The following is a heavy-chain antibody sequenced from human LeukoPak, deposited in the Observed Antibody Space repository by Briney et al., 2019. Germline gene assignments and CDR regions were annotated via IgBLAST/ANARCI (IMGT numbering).Heavy chain of an antibody. V-gene: IGHV3-30*18. J-gene: IGHJ6*02. D-gene: IGHD6-19*01. CDR2: VSYDGSNK. CDR3: AKEVAGTGSYYYYYGMDV. Sequence: GGSLRLSCAASGFTFSSYGMHWARQAPGKGLEWVAVVSYDGSNKYYADSVKGRFTISRDNSKTTLYLQMNSLRAEDTAVYYCAKEVAGTGSYYYYYGMDVWGQGTTVTVSS. CDR1: GFTFSSYG.